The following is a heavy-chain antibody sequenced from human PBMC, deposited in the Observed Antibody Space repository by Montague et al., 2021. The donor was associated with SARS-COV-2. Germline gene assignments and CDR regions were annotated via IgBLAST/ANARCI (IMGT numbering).Heavy chain of an antibody. V-gene: IGHV4-31*03. J-gene: IGHJ6*03. CDR3: ASTYGGNLGYYYYYMDV. Sequence: TLSLTCTVSGGSISSGGYYWSWIRQHPGKGLEWIGYIYYSGSNYYNPSLKSRVTISVDTSKNQFSLKLSSVTAADTAVYYCASTYGGNLGYYYYYMDVWGKGTTVAVSS. CDR2: IYYSGSN. D-gene: IGHD4-23*01. CDR1: GGSISSGGYY.